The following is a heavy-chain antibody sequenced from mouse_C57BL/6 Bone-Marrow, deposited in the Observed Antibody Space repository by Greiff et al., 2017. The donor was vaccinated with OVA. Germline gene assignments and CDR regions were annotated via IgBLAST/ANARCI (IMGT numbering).Heavy chain of an antibody. CDR1: GFTFSSYA. D-gene: IGHD1-1*01. CDR3: ARATYYYGSQVHYFDY. CDR2: ISDGGSYT. Sequence: EVKLMESGGGLVKPGGSLKLSCAASGFTFSSYAMSWVRQTPEKRLAWVATISDGGSYTYYPDNVKGRFTISRDNAKNNLYLQMSHLKSEDTAMYYCARATYYYGSQVHYFDYWGQGTTLTVSS. J-gene: IGHJ2*01. V-gene: IGHV5-4*03.